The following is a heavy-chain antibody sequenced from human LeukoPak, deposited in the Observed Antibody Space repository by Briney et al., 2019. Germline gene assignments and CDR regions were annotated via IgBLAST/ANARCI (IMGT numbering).Heavy chain of an antibody. CDR3: ARDRYYHNYEAFV. Sequence: GGSLRLSCEASGFSFGNYWMSWVRQAPGRGLEWVSNIKQDGGEKLYVDSVKGRFTISRDNAKNSLFLQMNSLRVEDTAVYFCARDRYYHNYEAFVWGRGAQVIVSS. CDR1: GFSFGNYW. D-gene: IGHD3-9*01. V-gene: IGHV3-7*01. J-gene: IGHJ2*01. CDR2: IKQDGGEK.